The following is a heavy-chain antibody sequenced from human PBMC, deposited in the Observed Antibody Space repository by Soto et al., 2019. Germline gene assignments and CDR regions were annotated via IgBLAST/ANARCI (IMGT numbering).Heavy chain of an antibody. D-gene: IGHD6-6*01. CDR1: GYTFTSYG. CDR2: ISAYSGST. V-gene: IGHV1-18*01. CDR3: PRSIPEAVAFDY. Sequence: QVQLVQSGAEVKKPGASVKVSCKASGYTFTSYGISWVRQAPGQGLEWMGWISAYSGSTNYAQKLQGRVTMTTDTSTRTDYMERRSLRSHDTAVYYCPRSIPEAVAFDYWGEGPLVTVSS. J-gene: IGHJ4*02.